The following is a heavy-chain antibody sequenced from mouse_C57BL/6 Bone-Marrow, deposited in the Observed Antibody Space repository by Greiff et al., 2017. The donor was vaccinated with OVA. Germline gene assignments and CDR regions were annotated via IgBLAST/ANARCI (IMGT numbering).Heavy chain of an antibody. Sequence: VKLQQPGAELVKPGASVKVSCKASGYTFTSYWMHWVKQRPGQGLEWIGRIHPSDSDTNYNQKFKGKATLTVDKSSSTAYMQLSSLTSEDSAVYYCASITTVVESPLGAMDYWGQGTSVTVSS. V-gene: IGHV1-74*01. CDR2: IHPSDSDT. D-gene: IGHD1-1*01. J-gene: IGHJ4*01. CDR3: ASITTVVESPLGAMDY. CDR1: GYTFTSYW.